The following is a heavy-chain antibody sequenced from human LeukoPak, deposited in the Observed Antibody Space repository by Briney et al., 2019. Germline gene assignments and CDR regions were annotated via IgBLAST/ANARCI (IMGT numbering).Heavy chain of an antibody. Sequence: PSETLSLTCAVYGGSFSGYYWSWIRQPPGKGLEWIGEINHSGSTNYNPSLKSRVIISVDTSKNQFSLKLSSVTAADTAVYYCARGDVRYCSSTSCYIYYYYGMDVWGRGTTVTVSS. V-gene: IGHV4-34*01. CDR3: ARGDVRYCSSTSCYIYYYYGMDV. CDR1: GGSFSGYY. J-gene: IGHJ6*02. D-gene: IGHD2-2*02. CDR2: INHSGST.